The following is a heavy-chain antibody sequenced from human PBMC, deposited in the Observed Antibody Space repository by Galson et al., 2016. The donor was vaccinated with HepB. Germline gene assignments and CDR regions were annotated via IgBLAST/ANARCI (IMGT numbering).Heavy chain of an antibody. CDR2: IIPILDTT. CDR3: ASSPMGVPGTGWFAP. V-gene: IGHV1-69*13. D-gene: IGHD6-19*01. J-gene: IGHJ5*02. CDR1: GGSFRSYA. Sequence: SVKVSCKASGGSFRSYAINWVRQAPGQGLEWMGGIIPILDTTNYAQKFQARVTITADESTSTAYMELSSLRSEDTAVYFCASSPMGVPGTGWFAPWGQGTLVTVSS.